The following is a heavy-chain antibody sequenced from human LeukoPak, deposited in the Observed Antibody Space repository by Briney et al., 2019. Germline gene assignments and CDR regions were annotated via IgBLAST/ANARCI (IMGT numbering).Heavy chain of an antibody. CDR2: IKQDGSDM. V-gene: IGHV3-7*01. CDR1: GFTFSSYW. D-gene: IGHD2-8*02. J-gene: IGHJ4*02. CDR3: ARDSTVGRY. Sequence: PGGSLRLSCAASGFTFSSYWMNWVRQAPGKGLEWVANIKQDGSDMYYVDSVKGRFTISRDNAKSSLYLQMDSLRVGDTAVYYCARDSTVGRYWGQGTLVTASS.